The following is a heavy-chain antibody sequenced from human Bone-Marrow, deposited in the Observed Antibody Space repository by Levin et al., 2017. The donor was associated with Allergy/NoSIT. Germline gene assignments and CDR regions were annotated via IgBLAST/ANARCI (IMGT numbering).Heavy chain of an antibody. CDR2: IKSNADGGTR. CDR3: STDRD. CDR1: GLTFKNAK. J-gene: IGHJ4*02. Sequence: GGSLRLSCAVSGLTFKNAKMNWVRRAPGKGLEWVGRIKSNADGGTRDYATAVKGRFTISRDDSKDSVYLHMSSLKTEDSGVYYCSTDRDWGQGTLVSVSS. V-gene: IGHV3-15*01.